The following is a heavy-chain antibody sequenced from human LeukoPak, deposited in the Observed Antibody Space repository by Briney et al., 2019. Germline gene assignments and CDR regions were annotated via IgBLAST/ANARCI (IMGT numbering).Heavy chain of an antibody. V-gene: IGHV4-4*07. D-gene: IGHD3-16*01. Sequence: SETLSHTCTVSGGSISSYYWSWIRQPAGKGLEWIGRIYTSGSTNYNPSLKSRVTMSVDTSKNQFSLKLSSVTAADTAVYYCARDLGRGGVPGGAFDIWGQGTMVTVSS. J-gene: IGHJ3*02. CDR2: IYTSGST. CDR3: ARDLGRGGVPGGAFDI. CDR1: GGSISSYY.